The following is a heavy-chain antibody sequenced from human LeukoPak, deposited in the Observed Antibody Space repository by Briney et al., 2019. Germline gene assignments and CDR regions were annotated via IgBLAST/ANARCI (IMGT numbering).Heavy chain of an antibody. Sequence: SETLSLTCTVSGGSITNYYWSWIRQPPGKGLECVGYVYYSGNPEYNPSLKSRVTISIVTSKNQFSLKLSSVTAADTAVYYCARDQYSGRFDYWGQGTLVTVSS. V-gene: IGHV4-59*01. CDR2: VYYSGNP. CDR1: GGSITNYY. D-gene: IGHD1-26*01. CDR3: ARDQYSGRFDY. J-gene: IGHJ4*02.